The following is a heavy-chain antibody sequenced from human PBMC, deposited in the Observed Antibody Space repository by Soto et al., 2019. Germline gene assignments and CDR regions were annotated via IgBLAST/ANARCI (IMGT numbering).Heavy chain of an antibody. Sequence: SETLSLTCTVSGGSISSSSYYWGWIRQPPGKGLEWIGSIYYSGSTYYNPSLKSRVTISVDTSKNQFSLKLSSVTAADTAVYYCARYLGQYYYDSSGYYCPGAAFDIWGQGTMVTVSS. CDR1: GGSISSSSYY. CDR3: ARYLGQYYYDSSGYYCPGAAFDI. CDR2: IYYSGST. D-gene: IGHD3-22*01. V-gene: IGHV4-39*01. J-gene: IGHJ3*02.